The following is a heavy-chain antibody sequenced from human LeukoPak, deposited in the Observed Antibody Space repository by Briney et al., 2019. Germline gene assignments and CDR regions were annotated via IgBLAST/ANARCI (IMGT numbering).Heavy chain of an antibody. CDR1: GFTFSSYS. CDR2: ISSSSSYI. D-gene: IGHD1-26*01. V-gene: IGHV3-21*01. J-gene: IGHJ4*02. Sequence: GGSLRLSCAASGFTFSSYSMNWVRQAPGKGLEWVSSISSSSSYIYYADSVKGRFTISRDNAKNSLYLQMNSLRAEDTAVYYCARGINSEWGLPQEYYFDYWGQGTLVTVSS. CDR3: ARGINSEWGLPQEYYFDY.